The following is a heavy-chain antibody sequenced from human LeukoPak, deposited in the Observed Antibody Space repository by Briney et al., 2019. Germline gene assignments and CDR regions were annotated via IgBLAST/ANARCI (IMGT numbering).Heavy chain of an antibody. D-gene: IGHD3-3*01. CDR2: INPSGGST. V-gene: IGHV1-46*01. CDR3: ARARGRITIFGVVIEQYYGTDV. Sequence: GASVKVSCKASGYTFTSYYMHWVRQAPGQGLEWMGIINPSGGSTSYAQKFQGRVTMIRDTSTSTVYMELSSLRSEDTAVYYCARARGRITIFGVVIEQYYGTDVWGQGTTVTVSS. CDR1: GYTFTSYY. J-gene: IGHJ6*02.